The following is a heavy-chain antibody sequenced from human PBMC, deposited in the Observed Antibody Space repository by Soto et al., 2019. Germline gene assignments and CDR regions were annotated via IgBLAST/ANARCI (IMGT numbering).Heavy chain of an antibody. D-gene: IGHD6-19*01. CDR1: GYTFTSYG. CDR2: ISAYNGNT. V-gene: IGHV1-18*01. J-gene: IGHJ5*02. CDR3: AREAGIAVAGEVWFDP. Sequence: ASVKVSCKASGYTFTSYGISWVRQAPGQGLEWMGWISAYNGNTNYAQKLQGRVTMTTDTSTSTAYMELRSLRSDDTAVYYCAREAGIAVAGEVWFDPWGQGTLVTVSS.